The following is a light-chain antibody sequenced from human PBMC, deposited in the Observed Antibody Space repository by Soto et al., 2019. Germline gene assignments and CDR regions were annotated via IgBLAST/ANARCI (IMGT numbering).Light chain of an antibody. V-gene: IGKV2-30*01. J-gene: IGKJ5*01. Sequence: DVVLTQSPLSLPVTLGQAASLSCRSSQSLVNNDGNTYLTWFQQRPGQSPRRLIYKVSNRDSGVPDRFSGSGSSTDFTLKISRVEAEDVGIYYCMQGTYWPTFGQGTRLEIK. CDR3: MQGTYWPT. CDR2: KVS. CDR1: QSLVNNDGNTY.